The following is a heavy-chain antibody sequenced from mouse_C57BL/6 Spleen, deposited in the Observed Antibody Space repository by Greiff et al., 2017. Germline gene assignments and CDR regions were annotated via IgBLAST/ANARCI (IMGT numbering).Heavy chain of an antibody. Sequence: QVQLQQPGAELVMPGASVKLSCKASGYTFTSYWMHWVKQRPGQGLEWIGEIDPSDSYTNYNQKFKGKSTLTVDKSSSTAYMQLSSLTSEDSAVYYCARGDYGSSVPYAMDYWGQGTSVTVSS. V-gene: IGHV1-69*01. CDR1: GYTFTSYW. J-gene: IGHJ4*01. CDR2: IDPSDSYT. CDR3: ARGDYGSSVPYAMDY. D-gene: IGHD1-1*01.